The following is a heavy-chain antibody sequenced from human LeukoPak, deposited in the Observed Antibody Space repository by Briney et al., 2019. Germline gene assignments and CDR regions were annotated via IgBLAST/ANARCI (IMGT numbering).Heavy chain of an antibody. D-gene: IGHD3-22*01. Sequence: PGGSLRLSCAASGFTLANYAMTWVRQAPGKGLEWVSVIGASGADTYYSDSVKGRFTVSRDNSQNTLFLHMSSLRAEDTAVYFCARRPRDTSGYYLGAFHDWGQGTTVTVSS. CDR2: IGASGADT. J-gene: IGHJ3*01. CDR1: GFTLANYA. CDR3: ARRPRDTSGYYLGAFHD. V-gene: IGHV3-23*01.